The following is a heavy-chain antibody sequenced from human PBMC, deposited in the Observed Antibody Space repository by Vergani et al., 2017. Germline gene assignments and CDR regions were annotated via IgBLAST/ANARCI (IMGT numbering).Heavy chain of an antibody. D-gene: IGHD6-13*01. CDR2: IKSDGSIT. Sequence: EVQLVESGGGLIHPGGSLRLSCEGSGFSFSGYWMHWVRQSPEKGLVWVSRIKSDGSITNHADSVKGRFTISRDNAKNTLYLEMNSLRAEDTALYYCVKDIAASGNYWYFDLWGRGTLVTVSS. CDR1: GFSFSGYW. CDR3: VKDIAASGNYWYFDL. V-gene: IGHV3-74*01. J-gene: IGHJ2*01.